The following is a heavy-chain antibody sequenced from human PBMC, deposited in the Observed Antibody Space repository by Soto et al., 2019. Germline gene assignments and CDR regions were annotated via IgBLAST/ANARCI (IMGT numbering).Heavy chain of an antibody. V-gene: IGHV4-39*01. CDR3: ARREDYGDYYFDY. D-gene: IGHD4-17*01. CDR2: IYYSGST. CDR1: GGSVSSSSYY. Sequence: TLSLTCTVSGGSVSSSSYYWGWIRQPPGKGLEWIGSIYYSGSTYYNPSLKSRATISVDTSKNQFSLKLSSVTAADTAVYYCARREDYGDYYFDYWGQGTLVTVSS. J-gene: IGHJ4*02.